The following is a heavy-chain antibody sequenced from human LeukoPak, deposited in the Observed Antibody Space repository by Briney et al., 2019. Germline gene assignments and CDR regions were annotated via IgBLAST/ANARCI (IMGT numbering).Heavy chain of an antibody. CDR3: ARHLGSNDYGDYADWYFDL. J-gene: IGHJ2*01. CDR1: GYTITGYY. Sequence: ASVKVSCKASGYTITGYYMHWVRQAPGQGLEWMGWINPNSGGTNYAQKFQGRVTMTRDTSISTAYMELSRLRSDDTAVYYCARHLGSNDYGDYADWYFDLWGRGTLVTVSS. V-gene: IGHV1-2*02. D-gene: IGHD4-17*01. CDR2: INPNSGGT.